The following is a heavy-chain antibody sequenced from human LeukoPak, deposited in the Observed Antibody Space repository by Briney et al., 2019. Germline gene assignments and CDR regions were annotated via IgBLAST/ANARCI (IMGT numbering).Heavy chain of an antibody. CDR1: GGTFSSYA. CDR2: IVPIFGTA. V-gene: IGHV1-69*01. J-gene: IGHJ6*04. D-gene: IGHD2-2*01. CDR3: ARGARCSSTSCYAYYYGMDV. Sequence: SVKVSCKASGGTFSSYAISWVRQAPGQGLEWMGGIVPIFGTANYAQKFQGRVTITADESTSTAYMELSSLRSEDTAVYYCARGARCSSTSCYAYYYGMDVWGKGTTVTVSS.